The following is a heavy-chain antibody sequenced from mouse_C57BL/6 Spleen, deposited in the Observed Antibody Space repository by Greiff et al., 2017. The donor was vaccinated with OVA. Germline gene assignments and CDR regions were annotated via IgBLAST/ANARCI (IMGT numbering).Heavy chain of an antibody. CDR3: ANKGYDVGENAMDD. CDR2: INPNNGGT. CDR1: GYTFTDYY. D-gene: IGHD2-2*01. V-gene: IGHV1-26*01. J-gene: IGHJ4*01. Sequence: EVQLQQSGPELVKPGASVKISCKASGYTFTDYYMNWVKQSHGKSLEWIGDINPNNGGTSYNQKFKGKATLTVDKSSSTAYMELRSLTSEDSAVYYCANKGYDVGENAMDDWGQGTSVTVSS.